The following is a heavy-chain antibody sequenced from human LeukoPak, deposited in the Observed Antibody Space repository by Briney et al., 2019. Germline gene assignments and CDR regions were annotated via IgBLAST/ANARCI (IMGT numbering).Heavy chain of an antibody. Sequence: SETLSLTCTVSGGSISTYYWNWIRQPPGKGLEWIGYIYHSGSTNYNPSLQSRVTISVDTSKNQFSLNLNSVTAADTAVYYCARGGAARLHLQNWGQGTLVTVSS. J-gene: IGHJ1*01. V-gene: IGHV4-59*01. D-gene: IGHD6-6*01. CDR2: IYHSGST. CDR3: ARGGAARLHLQN. CDR1: GGSISTYY.